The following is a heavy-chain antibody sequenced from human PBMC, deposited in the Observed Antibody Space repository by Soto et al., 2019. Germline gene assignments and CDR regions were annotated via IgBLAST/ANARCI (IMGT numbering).Heavy chain of an antibody. Sequence: GWSLRLSCAGSGFSFSTYTMNWVRQAPGKGLEWVSSISSSSSYISYTDSVKGRFTISRDNAKNSLYLQMNSLRAEDTAVYYCASHWGGHPIRRHWGQGTLVTVSA. CDR3: ASHWGGHPIRRH. J-gene: IGHJ4*02. D-gene: IGHD2-21*01. V-gene: IGHV3-21*01. CDR1: GFSFSTYT. CDR2: ISSSSSYI.